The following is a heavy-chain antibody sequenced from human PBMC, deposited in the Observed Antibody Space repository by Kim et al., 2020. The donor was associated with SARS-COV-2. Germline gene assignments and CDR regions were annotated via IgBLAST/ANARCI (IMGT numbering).Heavy chain of an antibody. V-gene: IGHV4-39*01. CDR1: GGSISSSSYY. CDR2: IYYSGST. J-gene: IGHJ4*02. D-gene: IGHD3-10*01. CDR3: ASPTSDYYGSGSPIDY. Sequence: SETLSLTCTVSGGSISSSSYYWGWIRQPPGKGLEWIGSIYYSGSTYYNPSLKSRVTISVDTSKNQFSLKLSSVTAADTAVYYCASPTSDYYGSGSPIDYWGQGTLVTVSS.